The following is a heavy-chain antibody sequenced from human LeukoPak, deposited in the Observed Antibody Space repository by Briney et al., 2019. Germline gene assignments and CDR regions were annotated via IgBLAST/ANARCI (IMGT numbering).Heavy chain of an antibody. D-gene: IGHD1-26*01. CDR1: GFTFSDYY. V-gene: IGHV3-11*04. Sequence: GGSLRLSCAASGFTFSDYYMSWIRQAPGKGLEWVSYISSSGSTIYYADSVKGRFTISRDNSKNTLYLQMNSLRPEDTAAYYCARRGWEPHFDYWGQGTLATVSS. CDR2: ISSSGSTI. CDR3: ARRGWEPHFDY. J-gene: IGHJ4*02.